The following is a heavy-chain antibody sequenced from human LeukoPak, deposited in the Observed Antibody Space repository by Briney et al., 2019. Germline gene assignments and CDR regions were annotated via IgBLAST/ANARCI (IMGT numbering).Heavy chain of an antibody. V-gene: IGHV3-21*04. CDR1: GFSFSSYN. CDR2: ITSSSTYT. D-gene: IGHD3-22*01. J-gene: IGHJ4*02. CDR3: AKKGTYYDSSGTYYFDY. Sequence: GGSLRLSCAASGFSFSSYNMNWARQTPGKGLEWVSSITSSSTYTFYADSVKGRFTISRNNSKNTLYLQMNSLRAEDTAVYYCAKKGTYYDSSGTYYFDYWGQGTLVTVSS.